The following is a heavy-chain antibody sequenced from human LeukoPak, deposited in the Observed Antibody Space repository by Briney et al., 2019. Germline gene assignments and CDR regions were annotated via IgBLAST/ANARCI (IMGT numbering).Heavy chain of an antibody. CDR2: ISSSSSTI. V-gene: IGHV3-48*04. D-gene: IGHD2-21*02. CDR1: GFTFSSYS. CDR3: ASTYCGGDCN. Sequence: GGSLRLSCAASGFTFSSYSMNWVRQAPGKGLEWVSYISSSSSTIYYADSVKGRFTISRDNAKNSLYLQMNSLRAEDTAVYYCASTYCGGDCNWGQGTLVTASS. J-gene: IGHJ4*02.